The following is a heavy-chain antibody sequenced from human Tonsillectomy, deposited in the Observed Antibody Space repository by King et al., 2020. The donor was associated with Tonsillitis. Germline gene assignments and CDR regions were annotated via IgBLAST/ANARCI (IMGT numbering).Heavy chain of an antibody. Sequence: DVQLVESGGGVVRPGGSLRLSCAASGFTFDDYGMSWVRQAPGKGLEWVSGINWNGGITGYADSVKGRFTISRDNAKNSLYLQMNSLRAEDTALYHCARAPLRGPNYWYFDLWGRGTLVTVSS. D-gene: IGHD3-16*02. V-gene: IGHV3-20*01. CDR1: GFTFDDYG. CDR2: INWNGGIT. CDR3: ARAPLRGPNYWYFDL. J-gene: IGHJ2*01.